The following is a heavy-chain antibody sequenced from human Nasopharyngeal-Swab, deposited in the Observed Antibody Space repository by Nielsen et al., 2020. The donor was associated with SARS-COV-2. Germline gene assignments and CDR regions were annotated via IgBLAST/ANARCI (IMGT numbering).Heavy chain of an antibody. CDR3: AREARGVVAYYYYYGMDV. Sequence: GESLKISCAASGFTFSSYEMNWVRQAPGKGLEWVSYISSNGSTIYYADSVKGRFTISRDNAKNSLYLQMNSLRAEDTAVYYCAREARGVVAYYYYYGMDVWGQGTTVTVSS. J-gene: IGHJ6*02. V-gene: IGHV3-48*03. CDR1: GFTFSSYE. CDR2: ISSNGSTI. D-gene: IGHD2-15*01.